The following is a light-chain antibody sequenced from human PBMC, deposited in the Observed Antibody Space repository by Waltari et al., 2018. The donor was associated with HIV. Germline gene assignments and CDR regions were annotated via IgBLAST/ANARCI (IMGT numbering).Light chain of an antibody. J-gene: IGLJ2*01. Sequence: HSALTQPRSVSGSPGQSFTISCTGPTSDVVGYTYFSWYHQHPGKAPKLMIYDVTKRPSGVPDRFSGSKSGNTASLTISGLQAEDEADYYCCSYAGSYTFVFGGGTKVTVL. CDR2: DVT. V-gene: IGLV2-11*01. CDR1: TSDVVGYTY. CDR3: CSYAGSYTFV.